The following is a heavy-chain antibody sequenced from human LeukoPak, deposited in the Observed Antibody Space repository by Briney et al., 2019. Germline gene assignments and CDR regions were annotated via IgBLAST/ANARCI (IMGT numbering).Heavy chain of an antibody. D-gene: IGHD3-10*01. CDR1: GFTFSTFA. CDR3: VRDVGAVRGEVYFDY. CDR2: ITGSGPYM. Sequence: PGGSLRLSCAASGFTFSTFAMHWVRLSPGKGLEWVSSITGSGPYMLYADSVKHRFTISRDNTKNLLYLEMNSLRAEDTAMYFCVRDVGAVRGEVYFDYWGQGPLVTVSS. J-gene: IGHJ4*02. V-gene: IGHV3-21*06.